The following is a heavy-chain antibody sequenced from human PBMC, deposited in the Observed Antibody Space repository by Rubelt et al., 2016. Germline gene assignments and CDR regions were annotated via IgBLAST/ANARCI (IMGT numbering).Heavy chain of an antibody. Sequence: GKGLEWVGRVKNKADGGTIDYAASMKGRFAISRDDSKNTLYLQMCSLEAEDTAVYYCARGTYYDFWNGFRDWFDPWGQGTLVTVSS. J-gene: IGHJ5*02. D-gene: IGHD3-3*01. CDR3: ARGTYYDFWNGFRDWFDP. CDR2: VKNKADGGTI. V-gene: IGHV3-15*01.